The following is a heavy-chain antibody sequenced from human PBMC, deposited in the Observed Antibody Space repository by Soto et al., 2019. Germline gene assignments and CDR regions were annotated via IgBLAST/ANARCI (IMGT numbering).Heavy chain of an antibody. CDR2: ISGSGGST. V-gene: IGHV3-23*01. CDR3: AKHYYGSGTRMGY. Sequence: SLRLSCAASGFTFSRYAMSWVLQAPGKGLEWVSAISGSGGSTYYADSVKGRFTISRDNSKNTLYLQMNSLRAEDTAVYYCAKHYYGSGTRMGYWGQGTLVTVSS. CDR1: GFTFSRYA. J-gene: IGHJ4*02. D-gene: IGHD3-10*01.